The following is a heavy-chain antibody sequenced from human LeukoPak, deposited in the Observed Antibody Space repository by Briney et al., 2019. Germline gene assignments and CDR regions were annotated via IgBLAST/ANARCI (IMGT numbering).Heavy chain of an antibody. CDR1: GFTVSTYD. D-gene: IGHD4-17*01. CDR3: AGYGVYPY. J-gene: IGHJ4*02. CDR2: FGISGTI. Sequence: GGSLRLSCAASGFTVSTYDMHWVRQAPGAGPEWIAYFGISGTIYYADSVRGRFTISRDNAKNSLFLQMNSLRVDDTAIYYCAGYGVYPYWGQGTPFPVSS. V-gene: IGHV3-69-1*01.